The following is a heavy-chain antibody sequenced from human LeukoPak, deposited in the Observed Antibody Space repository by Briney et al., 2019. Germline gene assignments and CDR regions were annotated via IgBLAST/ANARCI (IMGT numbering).Heavy chain of an antibody. D-gene: IGHD2-15*01. CDR3: ATDCSGNRCYSL. CDR1: GFTFNDYA. J-gene: IGHJ1*01. CDR2: ISGDGGST. Sequence: GGSLRLSCAVSGFTFNDYAMNWVRQAPGKGLEWVSFISGDGGSTYYADSVMGRFTISRDNSRNSLYLQMNSLRPGDTALYYCATDCSGNRCYSLWGQGTLVTVSS. V-gene: IGHV3-43*02.